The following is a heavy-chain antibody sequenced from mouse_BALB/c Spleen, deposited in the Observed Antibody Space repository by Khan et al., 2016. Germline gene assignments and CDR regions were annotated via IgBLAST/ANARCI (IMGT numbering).Heavy chain of an antibody. Sequence: EVKLLESGGGLVQPGGSLKLSCAASGFDFSRYWMNWVRQAPGKGLEWIGEINPDSSTINYTPSLKDKFIISRDNAKKTLYLQMSNVRSEDTALYYCARLYYYGCSDYWGQGTTLTVSS. CDR1: GFDFSRYW. J-gene: IGHJ2*01. CDR2: INPDSSTI. V-gene: IGHV4-1*02. D-gene: IGHD1-1*01. CDR3: ARLYYYGCSDY.